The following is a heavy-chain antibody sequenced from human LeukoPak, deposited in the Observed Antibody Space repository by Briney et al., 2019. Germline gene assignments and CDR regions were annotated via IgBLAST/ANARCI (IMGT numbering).Heavy chain of an antibody. D-gene: IGHD6-19*01. CDR2: ISSSSSYT. Sequence: GGSLRLSCAASGFXFSDYYISWIRQAPGKGLEWVSYISSSSSYTNYADSVKGRFTISRDNAKNSLYLQMNSLRAEDTAVYYRAVAVAGSYFDYWGQGTLVTVSS. J-gene: IGHJ4*02. V-gene: IGHV3-11*06. CDR1: GFXFSDYY. CDR3: AVAVAGSYFDY.